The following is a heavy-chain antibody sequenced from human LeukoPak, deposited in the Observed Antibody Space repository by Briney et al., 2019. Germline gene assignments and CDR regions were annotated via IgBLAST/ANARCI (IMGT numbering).Heavy chain of an antibody. D-gene: IGHD6-13*01. Sequence: SGTLSLTCGVSGGSISSSNWWSWVRQPPGKGLEWIGEIYHSGSTNYNPSLKSRVTISADKSKNQFSLKLSSMTAADTAVYYCARRTQHPPAMADYWGRGTLVTVSS. CDR2: IYHSGST. CDR1: GGSISSSNW. V-gene: IGHV4-4*02. CDR3: ARRTQHPPAMADY. J-gene: IGHJ4*02.